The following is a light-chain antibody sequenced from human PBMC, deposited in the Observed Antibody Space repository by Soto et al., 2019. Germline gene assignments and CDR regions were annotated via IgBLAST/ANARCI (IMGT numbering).Light chain of an antibody. J-gene: IGKJ1*01. V-gene: IGKV3-20*01. CDR2: GAS. Sequence: EIVMTQSPVTLSVSPGERATLSFRASQSVSSSYLAWYQQKPGQAPRLLIYGASNRATGIPDRFSGSGSGTDFTLTISRLEPEDFAVYYCQQYGSSGTFGQGTKVDIK. CDR1: QSVSSSY. CDR3: QQYGSSGT.